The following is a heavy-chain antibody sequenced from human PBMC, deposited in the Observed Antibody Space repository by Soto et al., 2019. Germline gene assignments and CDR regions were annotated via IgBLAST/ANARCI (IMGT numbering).Heavy chain of an antibody. J-gene: IGHJ4*02. CDR1: GGTFSSYT. D-gene: IGHD2-8*02. V-gene: IGHV1-69*08. CDR3: ARDGTALVAEADPYGTSNY. CDR2: IIPILGIA. Sequence: QVQLVQSGAEVKKPGSSVKVSCKASGGTFSSYTISWVRQAPGQGLEWMGRIIPILGIANYEQKFQGRVTITADKSTSTPSMELSSLRSEDTAVYYCARDGTALVAEADPYGTSNYWGQGTLVTVSS.